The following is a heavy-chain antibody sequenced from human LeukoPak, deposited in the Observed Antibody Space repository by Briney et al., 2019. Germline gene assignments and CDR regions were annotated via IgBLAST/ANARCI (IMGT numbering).Heavy chain of an antibody. CDR3: ARSLYDFWSGFLDY. J-gene: IGHJ4*02. D-gene: IGHD3-3*01. Sequence: SETLSLTCTVSGGSISSGGYYWSWIRQPPGKGLEWIGYIYHSGSTYYNPFLKSRVTISVDRSKNQFSLRLSSVTAADTAVYYCARSLYDFWSGFLDYWGQGTLVTVSS. CDR2: IYHSGST. CDR1: GGSISSGGYY. V-gene: IGHV4-30-2*01.